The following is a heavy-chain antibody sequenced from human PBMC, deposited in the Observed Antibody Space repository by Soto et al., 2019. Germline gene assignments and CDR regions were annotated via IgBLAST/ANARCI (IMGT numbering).Heavy chain of an antibody. CDR2: IYWDDAK. V-gene: IGHV2-5*02. D-gene: IGHD1-26*01. CDR3: AHAYGGRSLS. J-gene: IGHJ5*02. CDR1: GFSLSTSRVG. Sequence: QITLKESGPTLVKPTQTLTLTCTFSGFSLSTSRVGVGWIRQPPGKALEWLAVIYWDDAKTYRPSLKSRLTITKDPSKNQVALTMTNMDPVDTAPYYCAHAYGGRSLSWGQGTLVTVSS.